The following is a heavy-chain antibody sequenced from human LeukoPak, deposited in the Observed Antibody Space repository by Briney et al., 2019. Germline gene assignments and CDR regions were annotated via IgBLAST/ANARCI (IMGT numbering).Heavy chain of an antibody. D-gene: IGHD5-24*01. CDR2: IYAAGST. CDR3: ARETEMANLDY. J-gene: IGHJ4*02. CDR1: GFTISDNF. V-gene: IGHV3-53*01. Sequence: GGSLRLSCAASGFTISDNFMSWVRQAPGKGLEWVSLIYAAGSTYYADSVKGRFTISRDNAKKSLYLQMNSLRAEDTAVYYCARETEMANLDYWGQGTLVTVSS.